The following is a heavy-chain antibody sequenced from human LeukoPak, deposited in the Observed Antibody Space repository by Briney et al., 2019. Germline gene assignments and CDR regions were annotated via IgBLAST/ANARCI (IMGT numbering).Heavy chain of an antibody. D-gene: IGHD1-26*01. CDR1: GFTFSNNG. CDR2: TRYDESKT. J-gene: IGHJ4*02. Sequence: PGGSLRLSCAASGFTFSNNGMHWVRQTPGKGLEWVAFTRYDESKTFYGDSVRGRFTISRDNSKNTLYLQMKSLTTDYTAVYYCAKARYSGSPALDFWGQGTLVTVSS. V-gene: IGHV3-30*02. CDR3: AKARYSGSPALDF.